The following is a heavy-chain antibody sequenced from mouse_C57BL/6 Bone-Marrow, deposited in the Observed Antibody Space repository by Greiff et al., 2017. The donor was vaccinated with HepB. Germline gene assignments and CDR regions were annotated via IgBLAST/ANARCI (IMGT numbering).Heavy chain of an antibody. D-gene: IGHD2-4*01. V-gene: IGHV1-50*01. CDR1: GYTFTSYW. CDR3: ARAMISDY. J-gene: IGHJ2*01. Sequence: QVQLQQPGAELVKPGASVKLSCKASGYTFTSYWMQWVKQRPGQGLEWIGEIDPSDSYTNYNQKFKGKATLTVDTSSSTAYMQLSSLTSEDSAVYDCARAMISDYWGQGTTLTVSS. CDR2: IDPSDSYT.